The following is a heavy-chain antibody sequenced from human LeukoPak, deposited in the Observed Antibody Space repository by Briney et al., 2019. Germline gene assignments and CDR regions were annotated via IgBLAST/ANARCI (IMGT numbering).Heavy chain of an antibody. CDR2: VYYSGST. CDR1: GGSISNYY. V-gene: IGHV4-59*03. Sequence: PSETLSLTCTVSGGSISNYYWSWIRQPPGKGLEWIGYVYYSGSTDYNPSLKSRVTISIDTSKKQFSLKLRSVTAADTAVYYCAILGCGEVDLWGRGTLVTVSS. J-gene: IGHJ2*01. D-gene: IGHD3-16*01. CDR3: AILGCGEVDL.